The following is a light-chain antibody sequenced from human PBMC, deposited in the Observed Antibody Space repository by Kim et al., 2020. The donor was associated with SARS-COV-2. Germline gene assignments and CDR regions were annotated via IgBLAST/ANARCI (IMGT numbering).Light chain of an antibody. CDR1: QSVYTW. V-gene: IGKV1-5*03. J-gene: IGKJ1*01. CDR2: KAS. Sequence: ASVGYRVTITCRASQSVYTWLAWYQQKPGKTPNLLIYKASYLQNGAPSRFSGSGSGTEFTLTINSLQPDDFATYDCQQYNAYPWTFGQGTKVDIK. CDR3: QQYNAYPWT.